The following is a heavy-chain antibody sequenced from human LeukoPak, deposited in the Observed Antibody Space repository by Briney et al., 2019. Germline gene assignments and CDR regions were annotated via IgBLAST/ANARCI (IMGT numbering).Heavy chain of an antibody. Sequence: SETLSLTCNVSGDSITSGGFYWAWIRQSPGQGLEWIGNVYYSGTTQYNPSLKGRVTISMDLSKNQFFLLFNSVSVTYTVLYYWARQDHAAWFDPWGQGTLVTVSS. D-gene: IGHD6-25*01. CDR1: GDSITSGGFY. V-gene: IGHV4-39*01. CDR2: VYYSGTT. CDR3: ARQDHAAWFDP. J-gene: IGHJ5*02.